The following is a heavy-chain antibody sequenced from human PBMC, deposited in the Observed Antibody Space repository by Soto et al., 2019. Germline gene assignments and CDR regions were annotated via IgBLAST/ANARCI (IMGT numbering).Heavy chain of an antibody. D-gene: IGHD2-15*01. V-gene: IGHV1-18*01. Sequence: QVQLVQSGAEVKKPGASVKVSCKASGYTFTTHGISWVRQAPGQGLEWMGWVSGDNGHTNYAPSLQGRVTMTTDTSTNTAYMELRSLRSDDTAVYYCARGLGYCRSGTCYREWFDPWGQGTLVTVSS. CDR3: ARGLGYCRSGTCYREWFDP. CDR1: GYTFTTHG. CDR2: VSGDNGHT. J-gene: IGHJ5*02.